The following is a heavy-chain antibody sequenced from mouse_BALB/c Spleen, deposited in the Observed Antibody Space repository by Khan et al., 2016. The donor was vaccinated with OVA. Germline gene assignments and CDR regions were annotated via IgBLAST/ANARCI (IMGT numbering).Heavy chain of an antibody. CDR2: KSYSGNT. J-gene: IGHJ2*01. CDR1: GYSITTDYA. CDR3: ARGYGGDFDY. Sequence: QLEESGPGLVKPSPSVYFSCNVTGYSITTDYARYWIRKSPGNQLELMCFKSYSGNTKYNPSFQSRTTITSDTSNNPSFLQLKSLTSEDTASFCCARGYGGDFDYWGQGTTLTVSA. D-gene: IGHD1-1*02. V-gene: IGHV3-2*02.